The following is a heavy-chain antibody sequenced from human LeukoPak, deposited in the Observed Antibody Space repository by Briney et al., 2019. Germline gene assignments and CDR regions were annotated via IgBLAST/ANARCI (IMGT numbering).Heavy chain of an antibody. CDR3: AKGAEIDH. CDR2: MTGPADTT. V-gene: IGHV3-23*01. Sequence: GGSLRLTCAASGFNFNNFAMSWVRQAPGKGPEWLSAMTGPADTTYYAESVKGRFTISRDYSKSMVYLQMTSLRVEDTAIYYCAKGAEIDHWGQGTLVTVSS. J-gene: IGHJ4*02. CDR1: GFNFNNFA.